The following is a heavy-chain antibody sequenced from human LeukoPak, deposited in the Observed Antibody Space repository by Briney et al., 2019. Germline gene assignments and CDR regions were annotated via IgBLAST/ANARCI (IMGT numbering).Heavy chain of an antibody. V-gene: IGHV1-3*01. J-gene: IGHJ5*02. D-gene: IGHD2-2*01. CDR1: GYIFATYA. CDR2: INADDGNT. Sequence: ASVKVSFKTSGYIFATYAIHWVRQAPGRGLESMGLINADDGNTRYSQWFQGRVTITRDTSANTAYMELSSLRFEDTAVYYCARGIVVKPSANWFDPWGQGTPVTVSS. CDR3: ARGIVVKPSANWFDP.